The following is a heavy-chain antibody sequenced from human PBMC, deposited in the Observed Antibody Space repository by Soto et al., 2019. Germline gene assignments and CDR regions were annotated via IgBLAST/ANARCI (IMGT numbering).Heavy chain of an antibody. D-gene: IGHD1-1*01. CDR1: GFAISRGYY. CDR3: AREKVGTTFFDN. Sequence: SETLSLTCSVSGFAISRGYYWSCVRQPPGKGLEWIGSIYPSVSSYHNPSLATRLRLSIDTSRNQFTLNLTSVTAADTALYFCAREKVGTTFFDNWGQGIQVTVSS. J-gene: IGHJ4*02. V-gene: IGHV4-38-2*02. CDR2: IYPSVSS.